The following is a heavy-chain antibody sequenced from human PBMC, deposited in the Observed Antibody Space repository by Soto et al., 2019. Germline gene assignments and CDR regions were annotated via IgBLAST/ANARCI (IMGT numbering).Heavy chain of an antibody. D-gene: IGHD3-22*01. J-gene: IGHJ4*02. CDR1: GGSISSSSYY. V-gene: IGHV4-39*01. CDR2: IYYSGST. CDR3: ARRGDYYDSSGYYHTGYFDY. Sequence: SETLSLTCTVSGGSISSSSYYWGWIRQPPGKGLEWIGSIYYSGSTYYNPSLKSRVTISVDTSKNQFSLKLSSVTAADTAVYYCARRGDYYDSSGYYHTGYFDYWGQGTLVTVSS.